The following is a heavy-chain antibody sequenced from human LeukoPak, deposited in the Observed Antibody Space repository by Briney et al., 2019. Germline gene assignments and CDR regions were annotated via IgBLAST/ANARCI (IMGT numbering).Heavy chain of an antibody. CDR1: GGPISSYY. CDR3: ARTGYDSSGYAPDY. D-gene: IGHD3-22*01. J-gene: IGHJ4*02. V-gene: IGHV4-59*08. CDR2: IYYSGST. Sequence: SETLSLTCTVSGGPISSYYWSWIRQPPGKGLEWIGYIYYSGSTKYNPSLESRATMSVDTSKNQFSLKLSSVTAADTAVYFCARTGYDSSGYAPDYWGQGTLVTVSS.